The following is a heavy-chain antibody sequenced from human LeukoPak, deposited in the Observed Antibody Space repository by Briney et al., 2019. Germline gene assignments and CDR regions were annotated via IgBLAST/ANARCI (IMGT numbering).Heavy chain of an antibody. CDR3: AKGGQGVVPAAIAY. CDR1: GFTFSSYA. Sequence: GGSLRLSCAASGFTFSSYAMSWVRQAPGKGLEWVSAISGSGGRTYYADSVKGRFTISRDNSKNTLYLQMNSLRAEDTAVYYCAKGGQGVVPAAIAYWGQGTLVTVSS. V-gene: IGHV3-23*01. J-gene: IGHJ4*02. CDR2: ISGSGGRT. D-gene: IGHD2-2*01.